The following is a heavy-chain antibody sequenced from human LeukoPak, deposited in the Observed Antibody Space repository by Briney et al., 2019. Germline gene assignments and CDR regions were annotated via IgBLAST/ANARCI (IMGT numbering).Heavy chain of an antibody. D-gene: IGHD5-18*01. J-gene: IGHJ4*02. CDR2: ISGSGGST. V-gene: IGHV3-23*01. CDR3: AKDGFEDTAMVPPRYYFDY. Sequence: GGSLRLSCAASGFTFSSYAMSWVRQAPGKGLEWVSAISGSGGSTYYADSVKGRFTISRDNSKNTLYLQMNSLRAEDTAVYYCAKDGFEDTAMVPPRYYFDYWGQGTLVTVSS. CDR1: GFTFSSYA.